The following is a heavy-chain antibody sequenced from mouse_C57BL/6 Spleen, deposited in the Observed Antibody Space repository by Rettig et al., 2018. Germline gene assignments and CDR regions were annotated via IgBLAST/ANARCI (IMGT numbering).Heavy chain of an antibody. V-gene: IGHV1-55*01. J-gene: IGHJ2*01. D-gene: IGHD2-4*01. CDR3: ARGNMITTTPYYFDY. Sequence: QVQLQQPGAELVKPGASVKMSCKASGYTFTSYWITLVKQRPGQGLEWIGDIYPGSGSTNYNEKFKSKATLTVDTSSSTAYMQLSSLTSEDSAVYYCARGNMITTTPYYFDYWGQGTTL. CDR2: IYPGSGST. CDR1: GYTFTSYW.